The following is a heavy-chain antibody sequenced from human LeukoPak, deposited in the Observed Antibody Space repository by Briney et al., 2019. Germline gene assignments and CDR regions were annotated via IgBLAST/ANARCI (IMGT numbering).Heavy chain of an antibody. D-gene: IGHD6-19*01. CDR2: ISCNSGSI. Sequence: GGSLRLSCAASGFTFDDYAMHWVRQAPGQGLEWVSGISCNSGSIAYADSVKGRFSIFRDNAKNSLYLQMNSLRAEDTAFYYCAKDSSGWSWQEVPYYFDYWGQGTLVTVSS. CDR3: AKDSSGWSWQEVPYYFDY. J-gene: IGHJ4*02. V-gene: IGHV3-9*01. CDR1: GFTFDDYA.